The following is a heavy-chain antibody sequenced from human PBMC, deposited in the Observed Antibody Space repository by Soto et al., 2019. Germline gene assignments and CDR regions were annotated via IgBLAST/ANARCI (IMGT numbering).Heavy chain of an antibody. CDR2: IYHSGST. J-gene: IGHJ4*02. D-gene: IGHD2-15*01. V-gene: IGHV4-30-2*01. CDR3: ARGQVVAAQH. CDR1: SGSISSGGYS. Sequence: SETLSLTCAVSSGSISSGGYSWSWIRQPPGKGLEWIGYIYHSGSTYYNPSLKSRVTISVDRSKNQFSLKLSSVTAADTAVYYCARGQVVAAQHWGQGTLVTVPQ.